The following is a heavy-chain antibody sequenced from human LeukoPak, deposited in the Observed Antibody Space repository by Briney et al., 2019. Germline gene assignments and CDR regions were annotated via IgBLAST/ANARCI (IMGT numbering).Heavy chain of an antibody. CDR3: AREDYGDYQGRMDV. CDR2: IWYDGSNK. V-gene: IGHV3-33*01. J-gene: IGHJ6*04. D-gene: IGHD4-17*01. Sequence: RGSLRLSSVPPVFTFTSYSMHSVPETPHKRLGRGSVIWYDGSNKYYADSVKGRFTISRDNSKNTLYLQMNSLRAEDTAVYYCAREDYGDYQGRMDVWGKGATVTVSS. CDR1: VFTFTSYS.